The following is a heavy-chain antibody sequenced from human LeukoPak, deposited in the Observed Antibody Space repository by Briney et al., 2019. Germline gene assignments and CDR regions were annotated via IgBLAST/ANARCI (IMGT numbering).Heavy chain of an antibody. D-gene: IGHD5-24*01. CDR2: IRYDGSNK. CDR1: GFTFSSYG. V-gene: IGHV3-30*02. J-gene: IGHJ4*02. CDR3: AKGGDGYSSIDFDY. Sequence: GGSLRLSRAASGFTFSSYGMHWVRQAPGKGLEWVAFIRYDGSNKYYADSVKGRFTISRDNSKNTLYLQMNSLRAEDTAVYYCAKGGDGYSSIDFDYWGQGTLVTVSS.